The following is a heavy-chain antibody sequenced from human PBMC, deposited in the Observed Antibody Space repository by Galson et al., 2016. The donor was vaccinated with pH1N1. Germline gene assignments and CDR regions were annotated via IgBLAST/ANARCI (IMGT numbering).Heavy chain of an antibody. V-gene: IGHV3-30*18. D-gene: IGHD2/OR15-2a*01. J-gene: IGHJ3*02. CDR2: ISYDGSNK. Sequence: SLRLSCATSGFTFSSYGMHWVRQAPGKGLEWVAVISYDGSNKYYADSVKGRFTISRDNSKNTPYLQMNSLRAEDTAVYYCAKTLTHDEIYDAFDIWGQGTMVTVSS. CDR1: GFTFSSYG. CDR3: AKTLTHDEIYDAFDI.